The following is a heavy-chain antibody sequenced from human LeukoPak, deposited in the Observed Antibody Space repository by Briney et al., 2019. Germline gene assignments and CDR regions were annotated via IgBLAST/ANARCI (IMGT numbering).Heavy chain of an antibody. CDR2: ISYDGSNK. D-gene: IGHD4-17*01. J-gene: IGHJ4*02. CDR3: AREGVTTGLLDY. Sequence: GRSLRLSCAASGFTFRSYAMHWVRQAPGKGLEWVAVISYDGSNKYYADSVKGRFTISRDNSKNTLYLQMNSLRAEDTAVYYCAREGVTTGLLDYWGQGTLVTVSS. CDR1: GFTFRSYA. V-gene: IGHV3-30*04.